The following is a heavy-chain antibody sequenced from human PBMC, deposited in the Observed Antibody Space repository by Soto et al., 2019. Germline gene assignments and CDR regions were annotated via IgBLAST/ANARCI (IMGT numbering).Heavy chain of an antibody. CDR3: AREQYNWQL. CDR1: GVSITPYY. V-gene: IGHV4-59*01. Sequence: QVQLQESGPGLVKPSETLSLTCTVSGVSITPYYWTWIRHPPGKGLEWIGYVYHTGNTYYNPSLKSRVTISHDTSKNQVSLRLKCVTAADTAVYYCAREQYNWQLGGQGTLVTVSS. CDR2: VYHTGNT. D-gene: IGHD1-20*01. J-gene: IGHJ4*02.